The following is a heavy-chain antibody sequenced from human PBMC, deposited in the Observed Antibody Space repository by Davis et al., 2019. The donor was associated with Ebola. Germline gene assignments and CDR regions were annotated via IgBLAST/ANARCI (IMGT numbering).Heavy chain of an antibody. CDR1: GLTFSRYS. J-gene: IGHJ4*02. CDR2: ISYGGSNK. D-gene: IGHD1-26*01. Sequence: GESLMISCAASGLTFSRYSMHWVCQAPVKGLEWVTVISYGGSNKYYADSVKGRFTISRDNSKNTLYLQMNTLRTEDTAVYYCARDRELLGRGLDYWGQGILVTVSS. V-gene: IGHV3-30-3*01. CDR3: ARDRELLGRGLDY.